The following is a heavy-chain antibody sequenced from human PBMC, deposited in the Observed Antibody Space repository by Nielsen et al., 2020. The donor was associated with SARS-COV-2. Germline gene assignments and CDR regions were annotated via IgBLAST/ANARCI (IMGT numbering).Heavy chain of an antibody. CDR2: ISTGTGNA. V-gene: IGHV1-3*04. D-gene: IGHD3-16*01. Sequence: APVKVSCKASGGTFSSYAISWVRQAPGQRFEWVGWISTGTGNAKYSQKFQDKVIITRDTSATTVYMELSSLTSEDTAVYYCTRVGRAPDFWGQGTLVTVSS. J-gene: IGHJ4*02. CDR3: TRVGRAPDF. CDR1: GGTFSSYA.